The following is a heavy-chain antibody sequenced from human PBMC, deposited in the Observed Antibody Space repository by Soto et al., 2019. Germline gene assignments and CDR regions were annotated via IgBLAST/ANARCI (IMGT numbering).Heavy chain of an antibody. D-gene: IGHD5-18*01. CDR2: IYYSGST. J-gene: IGHJ4*02. CDR1: GGSISSYY. V-gene: IGHV4-59*01. Sequence: SSETLSLTCTVSGGSISSYYWSWIRQPPGKGLEWIGYIYYSGSTNYNPSLKSRVTISVDTSKNQFSLKLSSVTAADTAVYYCARSSHGGYSHGYGGPYFDYWGQGTLVTVS. CDR3: ARSSHGGYSHGYGGPYFDY.